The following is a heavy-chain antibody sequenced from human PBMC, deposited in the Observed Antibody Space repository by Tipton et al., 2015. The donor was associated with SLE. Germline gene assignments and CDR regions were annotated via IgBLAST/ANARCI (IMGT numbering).Heavy chain of an antibody. CDR1: GDSITSYY. Sequence: TLSLNCSVSGDSITSYYWSWFRQSTGRGLEWIGRVYSSGSANYNPALISRVSMSVDISKNQFFLTLRSVTAADTAVYYCARSSPILGWFKELLTLDGFDIWGRGTMVTVSS. CDR2: VYSSGSA. J-gene: IGHJ3*02. CDR3: ARSSPILGWFKELLTLDGFDI. V-gene: IGHV4-4*07. D-gene: IGHD3-10*01.